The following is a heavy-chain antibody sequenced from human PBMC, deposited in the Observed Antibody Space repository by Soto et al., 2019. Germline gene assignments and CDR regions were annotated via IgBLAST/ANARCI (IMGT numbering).Heavy chain of an antibody. CDR2: ISYDGSNK. J-gene: IGHJ6*02. Sequence: QVQLVESGGGVVQPGRSLRLSCAASGFTFSSYAMHWVRQAPGKGLECVAVISYDGSNKYYADSVKGRFTISRDNSKKALYLEKSGLSPEDRVVDYGQSDLGGGGIIVVVTGYGMDVWGQGTTVTVSS. CDR1: GFTFSSYA. D-gene: IGHD2-21*02. CDR3: QSDLGGGGIIVVVTGYGMDV. V-gene: IGHV3-30-3*01.